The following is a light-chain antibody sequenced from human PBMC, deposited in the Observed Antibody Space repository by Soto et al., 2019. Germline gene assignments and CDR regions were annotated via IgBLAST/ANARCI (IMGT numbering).Light chain of an antibody. Sequence: DIQMTQSRSSLSASVGDRVTITCRASQSISSYLNWYQQKPGKAAKLLIYAASSLQSGVPSRFSGSGSGTDFTLTISSLQPEDFATYYCQQSYSTPFTFGPGTKVDIK. J-gene: IGKJ3*01. CDR3: QQSYSTPFT. V-gene: IGKV1-39*01. CDR1: QSISSY. CDR2: AAS.